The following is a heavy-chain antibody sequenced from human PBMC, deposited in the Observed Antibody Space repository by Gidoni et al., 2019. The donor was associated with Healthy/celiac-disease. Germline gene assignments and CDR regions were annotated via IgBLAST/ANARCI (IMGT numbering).Heavy chain of an antibody. V-gene: IGHV4-39*07. Sequence: QLPLQVSCPGLVKPSDTLSLTCTVSCGSLSSSIYYWGWIRKPPGKGLEWIGSIYYSGSTYYNPSLKSRVTISVDTSKNQFSLKLSSVTAADTAVYYCARDPRSQPGVVTATLFDYWGQGTLVTVSS. D-gene: IGHD2-21*02. J-gene: IGHJ4*02. CDR2: IYYSGST. CDR1: CGSLSSSIYY. CDR3: ARDPRSQPGVVTATLFDY.